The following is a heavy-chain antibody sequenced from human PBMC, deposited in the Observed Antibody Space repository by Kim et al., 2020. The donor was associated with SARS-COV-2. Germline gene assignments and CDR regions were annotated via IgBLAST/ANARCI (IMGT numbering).Heavy chain of an antibody. J-gene: IGHJ6*03. Sequence: SETLSLTCAVYGGSFSGYYWSWIRQPPGKGLVWIGEINHSGSTNYNPSLKSRVTISVDTSKNQFSLKLSSVTAADTAAYYFARFLRPVNIFGVVTNMDV. CDR3: ARFLRPVNIFGVVTNMDV. D-gene: IGHD3-3*01. CDR2: INHSGST. CDR1: GGSFSGYY. V-gene: IGHV4-34*01.